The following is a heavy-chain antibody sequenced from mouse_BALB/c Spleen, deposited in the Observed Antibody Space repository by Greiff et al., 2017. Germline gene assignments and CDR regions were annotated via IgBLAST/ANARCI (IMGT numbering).Heavy chain of an antibody. CDR2: IDPENGNT. CDR3: ARGPYYRYDGYAMDY. CDR1: GFNIKDYY. D-gene: IGHD2-14*01. J-gene: IGHJ4*01. V-gene: IGHV14-1*02. Sequence: EVQLQQSGAELVRPGALVKLSCKASGFNIKDYYMHWVKQRPEQGLEWIGWIDPENGNTIYDPKFQGKASITADTSSNTAYLQLSSLTSEDTAVYYCARGPYYRYDGYAMDYWGQGTSVTVSS.